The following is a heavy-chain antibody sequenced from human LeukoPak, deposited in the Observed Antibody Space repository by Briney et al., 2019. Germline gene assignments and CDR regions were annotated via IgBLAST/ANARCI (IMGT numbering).Heavy chain of an antibody. V-gene: IGHV4-38-2*02. CDR2: IYHSGDT. J-gene: IGHJ3*02. CDR1: GHSIRSGYY. Sequence: SETLSLTCSVSGHSIRSGYYWGWIRQPPGKGLEWIGSIYHSGDTYYNPSLKSRVAISVDTSKSQFSLKLNSVTAADTAVYYCARRANSESTRGVFDIWGKGKMVTVSS. CDR3: ARRANSESTRGVFDI. D-gene: IGHD1-26*01.